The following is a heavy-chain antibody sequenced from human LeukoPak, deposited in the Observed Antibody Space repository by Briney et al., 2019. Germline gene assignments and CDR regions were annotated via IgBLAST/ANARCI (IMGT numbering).Heavy chain of an antibody. CDR2: ISGSGRST. V-gene: IGHV3-23*01. J-gene: IGHJ6*02. CDR1: RFTFSSYV. D-gene: IGHD3-10*01. CDR3: ARVSGTIRVWPQPFGDGMDV. Sequence: GGSLRLSCAASRFTFSSYVMSWVRQAPGKGLECVSAISGSGRSTYYADSVKGRFTISRDNSKDTLYLQMNSLRAEDTAVYYCARVSGTIRVWPQPFGDGMDVWGQGTTVTVSS.